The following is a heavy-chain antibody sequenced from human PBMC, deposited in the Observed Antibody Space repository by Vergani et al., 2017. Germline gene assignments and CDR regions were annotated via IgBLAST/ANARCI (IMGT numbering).Heavy chain of an antibody. CDR1: GFTFGDYA. CDR2: IRSKAYGGTT. V-gene: IGHV3-49*04. J-gene: IGHJ6*03. D-gene: IGHD3-16*02. Sequence: EVQLVESGGGLVQPGRSLRLSCTASGFTFGDYAMSWVRQAPGKGLEWVGFIRSKAYGGTTEYAASVKGRFTISRDDSKSIAYLQMNSLKTEDTAVYYCTRVCTPELSRYYYYYMDVWGKGTTVTVSS. CDR3: TRVCTPELSRYYYYYMDV.